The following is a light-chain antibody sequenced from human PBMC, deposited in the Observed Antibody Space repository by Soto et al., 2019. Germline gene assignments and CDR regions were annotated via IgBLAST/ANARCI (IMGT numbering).Light chain of an antibody. Sequence: DIQMAQSPSSVSASVGDRVTITCRASQGISSSLAWYQQRPGKAPKLLIYAASNLQNEVPSRFSGSGSGTDFTLTISSLQPEDFATYYCQQAKNFPLTFGQGTRVEIK. V-gene: IGKV1-12*01. CDR2: AAS. CDR3: QQAKNFPLT. J-gene: IGKJ1*01. CDR1: QGISSS.